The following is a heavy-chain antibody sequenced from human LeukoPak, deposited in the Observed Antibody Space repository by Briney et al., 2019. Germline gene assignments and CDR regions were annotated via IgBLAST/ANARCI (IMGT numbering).Heavy chain of an antibody. V-gene: IGHV3-7*01. CDR2: INQDGSEK. CDR1: GLRFGSFW. J-gene: IGHJ4*02. CDR3: ARERDGRFFDY. Sequence: GGSLRLSCAVSGLRFGSFWMSWVRQAPGKGLEWVANINQDGSEKYFVDSVRGRFTISRDNSKNSLHLQMNTLRAEDTAVYYCARERDGRFFDYWGQGTLGTVSS. D-gene: IGHD5-24*01.